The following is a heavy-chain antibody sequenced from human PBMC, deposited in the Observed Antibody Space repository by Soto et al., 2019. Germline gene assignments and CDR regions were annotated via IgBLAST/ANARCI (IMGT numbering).Heavy chain of an antibody. V-gene: IGHV3-53*01. Sequence: PGGSLRLSCAASGFIVSGYYMSWVRQAPGKGLECVAILDRGDITYYADSVKGRFTISRDNSKNTVYLQMNSLRAEDTAMYYCAKDGASRSFQHWGQGALVTVSS. CDR1: GFIVSGYY. J-gene: IGHJ1*01. D-gene: IGHD3-16*01. CDR2: LDRGDIT. CDR3: AKDGASRSFQH.